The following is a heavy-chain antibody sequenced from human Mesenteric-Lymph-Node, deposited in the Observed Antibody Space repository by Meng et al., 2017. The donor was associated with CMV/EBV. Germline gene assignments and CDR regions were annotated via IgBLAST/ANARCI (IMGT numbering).Heavy chain of an antibody. CDR3: ARAVITVRGVASYYFDS. V-gene: IGHV4-39*01. D-gene: IGHD3-10*01. Sequence: SISSSNYYWGWIRQPPGKGLEWIGRISYSGNGHSNPSLKSRVTISVDTSKNQFSLKLSSVTAADTATYYCARAVITVRGVASYYFDSWGQGALVTVSS. J-gene: IGHJ4*02. CDR1: SISSSNYY. CDR2: ISYSGNG.